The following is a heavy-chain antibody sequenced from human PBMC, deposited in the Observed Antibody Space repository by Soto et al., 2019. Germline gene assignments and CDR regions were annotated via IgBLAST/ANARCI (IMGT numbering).Heavy chain of an antibody. J-gene: IGHJ5*02. V-gene: IGHV4-39*01. CDR3: ARHLWFGELLYRGWFDP. Sequence: SETLSLTCTASGGSISSSSYYWGWIRQPPGKGLEWIGSIYYSGSTYYNPSLKSRVTISVDTSKNQFSLKLSSVTAADTAVYYCARHLWFGELLYRGWFDPWGQGTLVTVSS. CDR2: IYYSGST. D-gene: IGHD3-10*01. CDR1: GGSISSSSYY.